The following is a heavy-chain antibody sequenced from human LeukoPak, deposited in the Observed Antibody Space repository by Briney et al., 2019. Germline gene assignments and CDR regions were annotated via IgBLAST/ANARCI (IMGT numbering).Heavy chain of an antibody. CDR1: GVTFSSYA. V-gene: IGHV3-23*01. CDR2: ISGSGGGT. CDR3: AQPPYCSGGSCYVYYYFDS. D-gene: IGHD2-15*01. J-gene: IGHJ4*02. Sequence: PGRSLRLSCAASGVTFSSYAMSWGRQAPGKGLECVSAISGSGGGTYYADSVKGGFPISRDNSPKTLYLQMTSLRAEDTAVYHCAQPPYCSGGSCYVYYYFDSWGQGTLVTVSS.